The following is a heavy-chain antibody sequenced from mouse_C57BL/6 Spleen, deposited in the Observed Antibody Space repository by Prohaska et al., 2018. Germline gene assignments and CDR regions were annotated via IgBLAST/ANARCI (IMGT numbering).Heavy chain of an antibody. D-gene: IGHD1-1*01. J-gene: IGHJ3*01. Sequence: HGKSLEWIGDINPNNGGTSYNQKFKGKATLTVDKSSSTAYMELRSLTSEDSAVYYCARSPYYYGSSPAWFAYWGQGTLVTVSA. V-gene: IGHV1-26*01. CDR3: ARSPYYYGSSPAWFAY. CDR2: INPNNGGT.